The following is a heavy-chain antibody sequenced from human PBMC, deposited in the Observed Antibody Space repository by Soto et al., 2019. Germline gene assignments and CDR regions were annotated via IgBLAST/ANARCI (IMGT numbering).Heavy chain of an antibody. V-gene: IGHV3-33*01. J-gene: IGHJ4*02. D-gene: IGHD6-19*01. Sequence: QVQLVESGGGVVQPGRSLRLSCAASGFTFSSNGMHWVRQAPGKGLEWVAVIWYDGSKKNYADSVKGRFTISRANSKNTLYLQMNSLRAEDTAVYYCARGQAAVAGTFDFWGQGTLVTVSS. CDR3: ARGQAAVAGTFDF. CDR2: IWYDGSKK. CDR1: GFTFSSNG.